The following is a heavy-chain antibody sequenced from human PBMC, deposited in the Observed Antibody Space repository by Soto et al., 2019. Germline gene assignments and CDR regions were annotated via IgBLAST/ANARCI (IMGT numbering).Heavy chain of an antibody. D-gene: IGHD3-22*01. CDR2: IKSKTDGGTT. CDR1: GFTFSNAW. Sequence: GGSLRLSCAASGFTFSNAWMSWVRQAPGKGLEWVGRIKSKTDGGTTDYAAPVKGRFTISRDDSKNTLYLQMNSLKTEDTAVYYCTSRGTHDSSDYLTPWGQGTRGTVAA. CDR3: TSRGTHDSSDYLTP. V-gene: IGHV3-15*01. J-gene: IGHJ5*02.